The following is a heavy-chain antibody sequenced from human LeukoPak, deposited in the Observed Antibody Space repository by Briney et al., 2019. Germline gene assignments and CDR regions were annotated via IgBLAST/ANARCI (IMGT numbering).Heavy chain of an antibody. D-gene: IGHD3-9*01. CDR3: ARRTILTGYFGY. CDR2: INHSGST. V-gene: IGHV4-34*01. CDR1: GGSFSGYY. J-gene: IGHJ4*02. Sequence: PSETLSLTCAVYGGSFSGYYWSWIRQPPGKGLEWIGEINHSGSTNYNPSLKSRVTISVDTSKNQFSLKLSSVTAADTAVYYCARRTILTGYFGYWGQGTLVTVSS.